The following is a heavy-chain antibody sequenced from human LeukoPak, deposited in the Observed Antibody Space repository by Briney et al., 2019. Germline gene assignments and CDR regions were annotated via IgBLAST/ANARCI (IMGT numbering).Heavy chain of an antibody. J-gene: IGHJ4*02. CDR1: GFLFIEYS. Sequence: QPGGSLRLSCTASGFLFIEYSMNWVRQVPGKGLEWISYIGIDSGNTKYADSVRGRFTISADKAKNSLYLQMNSLRVEDTAVYYCARDHNYAFDNWGQGTLVSVAS. V-gene: IGHV3-48*01. CDR3: ARDHNYAFDN. CDR2: IGIDSGNT. D-gene: IGHD1-1*01.